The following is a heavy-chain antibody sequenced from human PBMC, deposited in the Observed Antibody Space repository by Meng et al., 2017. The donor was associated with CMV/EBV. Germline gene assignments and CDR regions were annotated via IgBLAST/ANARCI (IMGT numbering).Heavy chain of an antibody. CDR1: GGSINSSSYY. CDR2: IYYSGST. Sequence: SETLSLTCTVSGGSINSSSYYWGWIRQPPGKGLEWIGSIYYSGSTYYNPSLKSRVTISVDTSKNQFSLKLSSVTAADTAVYYCARDRHGGNSDYFDYWGQGTLVTVSS. CDR3: ARDRHGGNSDYFDY. V-gene: IGHV4-39*07. J-gene: IGHJ4*02. D-gene: IGHD4-23*01.